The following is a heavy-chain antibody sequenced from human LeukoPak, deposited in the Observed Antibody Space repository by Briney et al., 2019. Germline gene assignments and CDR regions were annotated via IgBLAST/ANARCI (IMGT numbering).Heavy chain of an antibody. Sequence: ASVKVSCKASGYTFTNYGISWVRQAPGQGLEWMGWMNPNSGNTGYAQKFQGRVTITRNTSISTAYMELSSLRSEDTAVYYCAREIKSSGWNYYYYYYMDVWGKGTTVTVSS. V-gene: IGHV1-8*03. J-gene: IGHJ6*03. D-gene: IGHD6-19*01. CDR3: AREIKSSGWNYYYYYYMDV. CDR1: GYTFTNYG. CDR2: MNPNSGNT.